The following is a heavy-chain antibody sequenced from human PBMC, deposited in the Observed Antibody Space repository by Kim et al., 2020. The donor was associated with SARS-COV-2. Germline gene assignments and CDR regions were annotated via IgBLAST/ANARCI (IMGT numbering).Heavy chain of an antibody. CDR3: ARGIGIYAHQNGEIDY. D-gene: IGHD1-26*01. Sequence: GGSLRLSCAASGFTFSSYAMHWVRQAPGKGLEWVAVISYDGSNKYYADSVKGRFTISRDNSKNTLYLQMNSLRAEDTAVYYCARGIGIYAHQNGEIDYWGQGTLVTVSS. CDR1: GFTFSSYA. J-gene: IGHJ4*02. V-gene: IGHV3-30*04. CDR2: ISYDGSNK.